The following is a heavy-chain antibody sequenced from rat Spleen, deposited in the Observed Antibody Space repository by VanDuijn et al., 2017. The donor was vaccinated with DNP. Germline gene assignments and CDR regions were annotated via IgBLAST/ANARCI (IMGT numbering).Heavy chain of an antibody. CDR2: SSPSGSRT. D-gene: IGHD3-1*01. CDR3: ARGSTSIYWYFDF. CDR1: GFTFSSYD. V-gene: IGHV5-22*01. J-gene: IGHJ1*01. Sequence: EVQLVESGGGLVQPGGSMKLSCGVSGFTFSSYDMAWVRQAPKKGLEWVAASSPSGSRTYYADSVKGRFTISRDDAKSGLYLQMNSLKSEDTATYYCARGSTSIYWYFDFWGPGTMVTVSS.